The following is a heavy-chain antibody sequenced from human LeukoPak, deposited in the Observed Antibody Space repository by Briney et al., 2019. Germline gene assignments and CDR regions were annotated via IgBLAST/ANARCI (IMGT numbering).Heavy chain of an antibody. Sequence: GGSLRLSCAASGFTFSSYGMHWVRQAPGKGLEWVAVKWYDGSNKYYADSVKGRFTISRDNSKNTLYLQMNSLRAEDTAVYYCARPSPPFIALFDYWGQGTLVTVSS. V-gene: IGHV3-33*01. J-gene: IGHJ4*02. CDR3: ARPSPPFIALFDY. CDR2: KWYDGSNK. CDR1: GFTFSSYG. D-gene: IGHD6-13*01.